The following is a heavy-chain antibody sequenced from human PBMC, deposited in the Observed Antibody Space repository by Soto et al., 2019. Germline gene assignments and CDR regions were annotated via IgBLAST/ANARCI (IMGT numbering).Heavy chain of an antibody. J-gene: IGHJ4*02. CDR1: GFTFSDYA. D-gene: IGHD2-2*02. Sequence: GGSLRLSCAVSGFTFSDYAMSWVRQAPGKRLEWVSAISGSGETTYYADSVKGRFTISRDNSKNTLYLQINNLRAEDTAVYYCAARAIPVNITHSYYFDFWGQGTLVTVSS. CDR2: ISGSGETT. V-gene: IGHV3-23*01. CDR3: AARAIPVNITHSYYFDF.